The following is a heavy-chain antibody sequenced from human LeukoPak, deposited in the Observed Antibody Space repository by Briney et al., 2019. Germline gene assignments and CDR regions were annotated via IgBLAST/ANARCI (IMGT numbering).Heavy chain of an antibody. V-gene: IGHV4-59*01. CDR1: GGSISSYY. J-gene: IGHJ4*02. Sequence: PSETLSLTCTVSGGSISSYYWNWIRQPPGKGLEWIGYIFYSGRTNYNPSLKSRVTISVDTSKNWFSLRLTSVTAADTAVYYCARDKGTSYLSSFDYWGQGTLVTVSS. CDR3: ARDKGTSYLSSFDY. CDR2: IFYSGRT. D-gene: IGHD6-6*01.